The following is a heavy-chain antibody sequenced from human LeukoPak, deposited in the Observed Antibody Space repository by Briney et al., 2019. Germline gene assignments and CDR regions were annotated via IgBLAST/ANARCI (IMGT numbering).Heavy chain of an antibody. CDR3: ARDTYYYGSGSLGMDV. CDR2: IIPILGIA. CDR1: GGTFSSYT. Sequence: ASVKVSCKASGGTFSSYTISWVRQAPGQGLEWMGRIIPILGIANYAQKFQGRVTMTTDTSTSTAYMELRSLRSDDTAVYYCARDTYYYGSGSLGMDVWGKGTTVTVSS. D-gene: IGHD3-10*01. V-gene: IGHV1-69*04. J-gene: IGHJ6*04.